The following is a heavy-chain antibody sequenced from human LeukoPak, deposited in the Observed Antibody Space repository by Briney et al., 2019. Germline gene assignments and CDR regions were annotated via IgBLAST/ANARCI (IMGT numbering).Heavy chain of an antibody. CDR3: ASIGYSSSWFDY. J-gene: IGHJ4*02. CDR1: GGSISSSSYY. Sequence: SETLSPTCTVSGGSISSSSYYWGWIRQPPEKGPEWIGTIYYSGSTYYNPSLKSRVTISVDTSKNQFSLNLSSVTAADTAVYYCASIGYSSSWFDYWGQGTLVTVSS. CDR2: IYYSGST. V-gene: IGHV4-39*01. D-gene: IGHD6-13*01.